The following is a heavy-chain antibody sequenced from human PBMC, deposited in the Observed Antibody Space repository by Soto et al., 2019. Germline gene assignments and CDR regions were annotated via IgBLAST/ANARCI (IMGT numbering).Heavy chain of an antibody. V-gene: IGHV4-39*01. CDR2: IYYSGST. Sequence: PSETLSLTCTVSGGSISSSSYYWGWIRQPPGKGLEWIGSIYYSGSTYYNPSLKSRVTISVDTSKNQFSLKLSSVTAADTAVYYCARHHQEDSSGYYSGGYFQHWGQGTLVTVSS. CDR1: GGSISSSSYY. CDR3: ARHHQEDSSGYYSGGYFQH. J-gene: IGHJ1*01. D-gene: IGHD3-22*01.